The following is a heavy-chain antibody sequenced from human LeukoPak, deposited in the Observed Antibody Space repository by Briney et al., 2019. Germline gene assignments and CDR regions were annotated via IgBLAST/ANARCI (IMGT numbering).Heavy chain of an antibody. CDR1: GFTFSRYW. CDR2: MKEDGSEK. Sequence: GGSLRLSCAASGFTFSRYWMTWVRQAPGKGLEWVASMKEDGSEKYYVDSVKGRFTISRDNAKKSLYLRMNSLRAEDTAVYYCARDQSSGRDVWGQGTTVTVSS. CDR3: ARDQSSGRDV. J-gene: IGHJ6*02. V-gene: IGHV3-7*04. D-gene: IGHD1-26*01.